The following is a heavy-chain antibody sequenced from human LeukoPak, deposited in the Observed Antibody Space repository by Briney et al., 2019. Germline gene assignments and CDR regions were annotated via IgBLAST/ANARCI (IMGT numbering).Heavy chain of an antibody. CDR3: ARGHYDILTASYKWTPDY. CDR1: GFTFSTYN. Sequence: KTGGSLRLSCAAPGFTFSTYNMNWVRQAPGKGLEWVSSITSGGTYTYYADSVKGRFTTSRDNAKNSLSLQLSSLRAEDTAVYYCARGHYDILTASYKWTPDYWGQGILVTVSS. D-gene: IGHD3-9*01. CDR2: ITSGGTYT. V-gene: IGHV3-21*06. J-gene: IGHJ4*02.